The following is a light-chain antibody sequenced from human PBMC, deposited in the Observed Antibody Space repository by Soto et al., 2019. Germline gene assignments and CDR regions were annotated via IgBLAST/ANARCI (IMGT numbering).Light chain of an antibody. CDR2: GAS. J-gene: IGKJ5*01. CDR1: QSVGSR. Sequence: IVLTQSPGTLSLSPGDRATLSCWASQSVGSRLAWYQQKPGQAPRLLISGASSRATGIPDRFSGSGSATDFTRTISRLEPEDFALYYCQHYGTSPITFSQGTRVESK. V-gene: IGKV3-20*01. CDR3: QHYGTSPIT.